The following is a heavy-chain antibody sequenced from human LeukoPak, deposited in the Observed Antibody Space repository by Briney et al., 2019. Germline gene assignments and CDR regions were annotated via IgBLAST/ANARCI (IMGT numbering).Heavy chain of an antibody. CDR2: IIPILGIT. CDR1: GGTFSSYA. D-gene: IGHD3-16*01. V-gene: IGHV1-69*04. J-gene: IGHJ6*02. CDR3: AKGVYTHANNYQYGLDV. Sequence: GTSVKVSCKASGGTFSSYAISWVRQAPGQGLEWMGRIIPILGITNYAQKFQDKVTITADKSTSTAYMELKSLNSADTAAYYCAKGVYTHANNYQYGLDVWGQGTTVTVSS.